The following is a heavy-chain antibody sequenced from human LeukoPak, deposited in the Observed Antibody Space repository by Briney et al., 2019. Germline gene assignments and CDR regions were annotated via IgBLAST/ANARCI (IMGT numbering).Heavy chain of an antibody. CDR1: GGSIRSGDYS. J-gene: IGHJ5*02. Sequence: SETLSPTCTVSGGSIRSGDYSWNWIRQHPGKGLEWIGYIYYSGSTYYNPSLTSRVTMSVDTSKNQFSLKLGSVTAADTAVYYCARGRSLLWFGEFKNWFDPWGQGTLVTVSS. CDR2: IYYSGST. D-gene: IGHD3-10*01. CDR3: ARGRSLLWFGEFKNWFDP. V-gene: IGHV4-31*03.